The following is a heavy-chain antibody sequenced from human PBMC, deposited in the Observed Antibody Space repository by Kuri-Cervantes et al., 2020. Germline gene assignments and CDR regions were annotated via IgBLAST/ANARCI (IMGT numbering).Heavy chain of an antibody. Sequence: GGSLRLSCAASGFTFSGSAMHWVRQASGKGLEWVGRIRSKANSYATAYAASVKGRFTISRDDSKNTAYLQMNSLKTEDTAVYYCTTPGTHYYMDVWGKGTTVTVSS. V-gene: IGHV3-73*01. D-gene: IGHD1-1*01. CDR3: TTPGTHYYMDV. CDR1: GFTFSGSA. J-gene: IGHJ6*03. CDR2: IRSKANSYAT.